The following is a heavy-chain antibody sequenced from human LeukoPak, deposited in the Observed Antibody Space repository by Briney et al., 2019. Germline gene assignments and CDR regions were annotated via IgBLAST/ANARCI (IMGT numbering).Heavy chain of an antibody. V-gene: IGHV5-51*01. CDR1: GHSFSNYW. CDR2: INPGDSDT. Sequence: GESLKISCKDSGHSFSNYWIGWVRQMPGKGLEWMGIINPGDSDTRYSAFFQGQVTMSVDKSITTAYLQWSSLKASDTAMYYCARQGKGVSLDVWGQGTTVTVSS. J-gene: IGHJ6*02. CDR3: ARQGKGVSLDV.